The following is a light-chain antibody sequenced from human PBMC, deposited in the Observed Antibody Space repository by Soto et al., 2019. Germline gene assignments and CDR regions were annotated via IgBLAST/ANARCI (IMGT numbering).Light chain of an antibody. CDR3: QQYGSSGT. V-gene: IGKV3-20*01. Sequence: EIVMSQSPATLSVSPGERATLSCRASQSVSSNLAWYQQKPGQAPRLLIYGASNRATGIPDRFSGSGSGTDFTLTIGRLEPEDFAVYYCQQYGSSGTFGQGTKVDI. CDR1: QSVSSN. CDR2: GAS. J-gene: IGKJ1*01.